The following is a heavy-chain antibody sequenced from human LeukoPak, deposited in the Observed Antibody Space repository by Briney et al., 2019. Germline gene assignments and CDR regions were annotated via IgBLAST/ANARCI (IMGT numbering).Heavy chain of an antibody. CDR1: GFTFSSYA. CDR2: ISGSGGST. V-gene: IGHV3-23*01. CDR3: AKDGKKYGSTWDFDY. Sequence: PGGSLRLSCAASGFTFSSYAIIWFRQAPGKGLEWVSTISGSGGSTNYADSVKGRFTISRDDSKNTLYLQMNSLRAEDTAVYYCAKDGKKYGSTWDFDYWGQGTLVTVSS. J-gene: IGHJ4*02. D-gene: IGHD6-13*01.